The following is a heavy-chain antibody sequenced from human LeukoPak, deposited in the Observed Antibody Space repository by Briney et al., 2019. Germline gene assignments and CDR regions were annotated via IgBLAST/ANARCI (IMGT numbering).Heavy chain of an antibody. D-gene: IGHD6-13*01. J-gene: IGHJ4*02. CDR2: ISSSGSSI. CDR3: ARNGGSSWFDY. CDR1: GFTFRSYE. Sequence: GGSLRLSCAASGFTFRSYEMNWVRQAPGKGLEWVSYISSSGSSIYYADSVKGRFTISRDNAKNSLYLQMNSLRAEDTAVYYCARNGGSSWFDYWGQGTLVTVS. V-gene: IGHV3-48*03.